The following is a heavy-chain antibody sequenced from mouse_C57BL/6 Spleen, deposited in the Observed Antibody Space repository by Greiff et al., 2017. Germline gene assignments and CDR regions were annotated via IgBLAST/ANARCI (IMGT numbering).Heavy chain of an antibody. CDR1: GYTFTSYW. V-gene: IGHV1-69*01. CDR3: ARKDYGNYYFDY. D-gene: IGHD2-1*01. Sequence: VQLQQPGAELVMPGASVKLSCKASGYTFTSYWMHWVKQRPGQGLEWIGEIDPSDSYTNYNQQFKGKSTLTVDKSSSTAYMQLRSLTSEDSAVYYCARKDYGNYYFDYWGQGTTLTVSS. J-gene: IGHJ2*01. CDR2: IDPSDSYT.